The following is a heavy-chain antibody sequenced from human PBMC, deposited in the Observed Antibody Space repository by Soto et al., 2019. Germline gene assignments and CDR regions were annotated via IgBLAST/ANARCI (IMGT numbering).Heavy chain of an antibody. CDR3: ASGRNYYDSSGYFQPRGWFDP. D-gene: IGHD3-22*01. CDR1: GGSISSGGYS. V-gene: IGHV4-30-2*01. J-gene: IGHJ5*02. Sequence: SETLSLTCAVSGGSISSGGYSWSWIWQPPGKGLEWIGYIYHSGSTYYNPSLKSRVTISVDRSKNQFSLKLSSVTAADTAVYYCASGRNYYDSSGYFQPRGWFDPWGQGTLVTVSS. CDR2: IYHSGST.